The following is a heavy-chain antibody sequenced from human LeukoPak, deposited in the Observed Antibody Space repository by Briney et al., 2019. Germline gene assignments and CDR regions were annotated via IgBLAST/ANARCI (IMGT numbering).Heavy chain of an antibody. Sequence: GGSLRLSCAASGFTFSSYWMHWVRQAPGKGLVWVSRINSDGGSTVYADSVKGRFTISRDNAKNTLYLQLNSPTVEDTAVYYCVGSLFGVSPWGQGTLVTVSS. J-gene: IGHJ4*02. D-gene: IGHD3-3*01. CDR1: GFTFSSYW. CDR2: INSDGGST. CDR3: VGSLFGVSP. V-gene: IGHV3-74*01.